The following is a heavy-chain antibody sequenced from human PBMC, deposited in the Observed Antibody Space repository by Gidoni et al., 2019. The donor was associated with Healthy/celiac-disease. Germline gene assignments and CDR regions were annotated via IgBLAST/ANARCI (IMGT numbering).Heavy chain of an antibody. J-gene: IGHJ6*02. CDR1: GFTFSGSA. V-gene: IGHV3-73*02. Sequence: EVQLVESGGGLVQPGGSLKLSCAASGFTFSGSAMHWVRQASGKGLEWVGRIRSKANSYATAYAASVKGRFTISRDDSKNTAYLQMNSLKTEDTAVYYCTRQGAWGYYYSGMDVWGQGTTFTVSS. D-gene: IGHD7-27*01. CDR2: IRSKANSYAT. CDR3: TRQGAWGYYYSGMDV.